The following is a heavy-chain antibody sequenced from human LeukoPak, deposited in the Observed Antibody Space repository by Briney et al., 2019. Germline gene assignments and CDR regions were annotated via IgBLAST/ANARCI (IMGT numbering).Heavy chain of an antibody. J-gene: IGHJ5*02. CDR3: ARVLMVYAMQNWFDP. Sequence: SETLSLTCTVSGGSISSGSYYWSWIRQPAGKGLEWIGRIYTSGSTNYNPSLKSRVTISVDTSKNQFSLKLSSVTAADTAVYYCARVLMVYAMQNWFDPWGQGTLVTVSS. D-gene: IGHD2-8*01. CDR1: GGSISSGSYY. V-gene: IGHV4-61*02. CDR2: IYTSGST.